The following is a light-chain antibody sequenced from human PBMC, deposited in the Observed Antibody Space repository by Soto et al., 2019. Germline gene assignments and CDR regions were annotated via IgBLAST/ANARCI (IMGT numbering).Light chain of an antibody. CDR3: QQYDNRPPT. CDR2: DAS. CDR1: QHIINC. V-gene: IGKV1-33*01. Sequence: DIQMTQFPSSLSASVGDRVTITCQASQHIINCLNWYQQKPGKAPKLLIYDASNLETGVPSRFSGSGSGTDFTFTISSLQPEDIATSFCQQYDNRPPTFGQGTKVESK. J-gene: IGKJ2*01.